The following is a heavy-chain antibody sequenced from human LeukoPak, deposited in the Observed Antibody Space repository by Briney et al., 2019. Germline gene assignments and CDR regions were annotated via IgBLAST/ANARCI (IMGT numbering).Heavy chain of an antibody. CDR1: GFTFSSYA. Sequence: GGSLRLSCAASGFTFSSYAMSWVRQAPGKGLEWVSAIGGSGGSTYYADSVKGRFTISRDNSKNTLYLQMNSLRAEDTAVYYCARLYWGSYYFPWGQGTLVTVSS. CDR3: ARLYWGSYYFP. CDR2: IGGSGGST. J-gene: IGHJ4*02. D-gene: IGHD1-26*01. V-gene: IGHV3-23*01.